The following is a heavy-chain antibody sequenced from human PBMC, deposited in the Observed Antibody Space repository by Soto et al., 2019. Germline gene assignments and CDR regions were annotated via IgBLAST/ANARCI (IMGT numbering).Heavy chain of an antibody. D-gene: IGHD2-8*01. J-gene: IGHJ6*02. CDR2: ISGSGGST. Sequence: EVQLLESGGGLVQPGGSLRLSCAASGFTFSSYAMSWVRQAPGKGLEWVSAISGSGGSTYYADSVKGRFTISRDNSKNTLYLQRNGLRAEDTAVDYCAKDSKTRQDDCTKGVCYHSYYYYGMDGWGQGTTVTVSS. V-gene: IGHV3-23*01. CDR3: AKDSKTRQDDCTKGVCYHSYYYYGMDG. CDR1: GFTFSSYA.